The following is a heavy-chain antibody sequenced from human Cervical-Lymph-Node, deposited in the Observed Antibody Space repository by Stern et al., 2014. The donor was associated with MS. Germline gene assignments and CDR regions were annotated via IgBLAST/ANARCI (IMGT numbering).Heavy chain of an antibody. V-gene: IGHV3-21*01. J-gene: IGHJ4*02. Sequence: EVKLVESGGGLVKPGGSLRLSCAASGFTFSRYSMNWVRQAPGKGLEWVSFISSSTSYIYYADSVKGRFTISRDNATNSLYLQMNSLRAEDTAVYSCARDILGRYYYSSGYYDSPFDYWGQGTLVTVSS. CDR1: GFTFSRYS. D-gene: IGHD3-22*01. CDR2: ISSSTSYI. CDR3: ARDILGRYYYSSGYYDSPFDY.